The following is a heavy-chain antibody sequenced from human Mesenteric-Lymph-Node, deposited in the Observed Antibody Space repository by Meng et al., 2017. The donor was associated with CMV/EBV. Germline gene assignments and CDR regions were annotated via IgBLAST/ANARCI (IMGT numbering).Heavy chain of an antibody. CDR3: AKVMRAGRTAFDS. D-gene: IGHD1-14*01. Sequence: GGSLRLSCAASGFIFDHYPMTWVRLPPGKGLQWVAATSGNGASKYYADSVKGRFTISKDFSNNMVYLEMNSLTADDKAIYYCAKVMRAGRTAFDSWGQGTQVTVSS. CDR2: TSGNGASK. V-gene: IGHV3-23*01. J-gene: IGHJ4*02. CDR1: GFIFDHYP.